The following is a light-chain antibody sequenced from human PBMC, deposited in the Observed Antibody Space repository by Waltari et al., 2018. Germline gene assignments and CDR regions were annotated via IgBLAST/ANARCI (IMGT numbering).Light chain of an antibody. CDR2: MAS. V-gene: IGKV2-28*01. CDR3: MQALRPPPIT. J-gene: IGKJ5*01. Sequence: DIVLNQSPLSPPVTPGEPASISCRSSQSPLHRNGHSYREWYLQKPGQSPQILIYMASKRASGVPDRFSGSGSGTDFTLKISRVEAEDVGIYYCMQALRPPPITFGQGTRLDIK. CDR1: QSPLHRNGHSY.